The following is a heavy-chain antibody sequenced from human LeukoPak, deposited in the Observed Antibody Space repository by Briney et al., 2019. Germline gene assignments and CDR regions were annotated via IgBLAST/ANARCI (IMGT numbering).Heavy chain of an antibody. CDR3: ARGGAVVVAARYRWFDP. D-gene: IGHD2-15*01. CDR1: GGSMSTSY. V-gene: IGHV4-34*01. CDR2: INHSGST. J-gene: IGHJ5*02. Sequence: SETLSLTCSVSGGSMSTSYWSWIRQPPGKGLEWIGEINHSGSTNYNPSLKSRVTISVDTSKNQFSLKLSSVTAADTAVYYCARGGAVVVAARYRWFDPWGQGTLVTVSS.